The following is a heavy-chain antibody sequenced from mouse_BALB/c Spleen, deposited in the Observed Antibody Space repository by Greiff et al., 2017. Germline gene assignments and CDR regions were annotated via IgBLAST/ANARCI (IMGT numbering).Heavy chain of an antibody. Sequence: QVQLKESGPGLVAPSQSLSITCTVSGFSLTSYDISWIRQPPGKGLAWLGVIWTGGGTNYNSAFMSRLSISKDNSKSQVFLKMNSLQTDDTAIYYCVRDQDYGSSGYWYFDVGGAGTTVTVAS. V-gene: IGHV2-9-2*01. CDR2: IWTGGGT. CDR1: GFSLTSYD. CDR3: VRDQDYGSSGYWYFDV. D-gene: IGHD1-1*01. J-gene: IGHJ1*01.